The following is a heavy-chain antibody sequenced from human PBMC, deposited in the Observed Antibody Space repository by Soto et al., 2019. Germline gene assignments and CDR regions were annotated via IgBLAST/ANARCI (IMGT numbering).Heavy chain of an antibody. V-gene: IGHV3-66*01. CDR1: GLTFSSYV. CDR2: IYSAGSA. D-gene: IGHD3-22*01. Sequence: GGSLRLSCAASGLTFSSYVLSWVRQAPGKGLEWVSVIYSAGSADFADSVKVRFTISRDNSKNTLYLQMNSLRAEDTAVYYCARDGFDYYDSSGYYRYYGMDVWGQGTTVTVSS. J-gene: IGHJ6*02. CDR3: ARDGFDYYDSSGYYRYYGMDV.